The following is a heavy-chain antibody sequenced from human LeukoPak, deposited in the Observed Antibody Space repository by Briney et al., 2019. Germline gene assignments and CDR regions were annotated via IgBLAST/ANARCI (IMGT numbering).Heavy chain of an antibody. Sequence: PGGSLRLSCAASGFTFSSYAMSWVRQAPGKGLEWVSAISGSGGSTYYADSVKGRFTISRDNSKNTLYLQMNSLRAKDTAVYYCAKHLWNIVVVPFDPWGQGTLVTVSS. D-gene: IGHD2-2*01. CDR3: AKHLWNIVVVPFDP. CDR1: GFTFSSYA. V-gene: IGHV3-23*01. CDR2: ISGSGGST. J-gene: IGHJ5*02.